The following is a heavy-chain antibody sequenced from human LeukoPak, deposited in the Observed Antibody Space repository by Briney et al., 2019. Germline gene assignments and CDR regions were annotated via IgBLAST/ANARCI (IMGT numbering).Heavy chain of an antibody. CDR2: ISYSGST. Sequence: PSETLSLTCTVSGGSISNYFCGWIRQPPGKGLGWIGYISYSGSTNYNTSLKSRVTMSIDTSENQFSLKLSSVTAADTAVYYCARQTDSMILVAWGQGTLVTVSS. D-gene: IGHD3-22*01. V-gene: IGHV4-59*08. CDR3: ARQTDSMILVA. CDR1: GGSISNYF. J-gene: IGHJ4*02.